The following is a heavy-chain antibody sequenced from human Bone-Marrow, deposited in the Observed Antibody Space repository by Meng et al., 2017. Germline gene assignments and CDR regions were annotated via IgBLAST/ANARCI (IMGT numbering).Heavy chain of an antibody. Sequence: GEYLMSSCAASGFTFSNAWMTWVRQAPGKGLGWIGRMKSNVDGGTVDYAAAVKGRFFIARDASENTFYLQMKSLTTEDTAGYYCSGHVDYWGHGTLVTVSS. CDR3: SGHVDY. CDR1: GFTFSNAW. J-gene: IGHJ4*01. CDR2: MKSNVDGGTV. V-gene: IGHV3-15*01.